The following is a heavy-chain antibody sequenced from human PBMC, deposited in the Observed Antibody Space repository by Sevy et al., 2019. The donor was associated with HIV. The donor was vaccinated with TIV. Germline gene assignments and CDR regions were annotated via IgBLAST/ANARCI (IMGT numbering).Heavy chain of an antibody. CDR1: GFTFSSYT. CDR2: ISYDGSRK. Sequence: GGSLRLSCAASGFTFSSYTMHWVRQAPGKGLEWVAFISYDGSRKYYADSVKGRFTISRDNSKNTLYLQMNNLRAEDTALFYCARDLALSGSYSWLAYWGQGTLVTVSS. CDR3: ARDLALSGSYSWLAY. D-gene: IGHD1-26*01. J-gene: IGHJ4*02. V-gene: IGHV3-30*14.